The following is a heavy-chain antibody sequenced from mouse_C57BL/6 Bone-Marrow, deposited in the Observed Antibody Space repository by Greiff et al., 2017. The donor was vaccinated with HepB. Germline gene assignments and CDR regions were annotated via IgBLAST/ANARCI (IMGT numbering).Heavy chain of an antibody. V-gene: IGHV1-18*01. CDR2: INPNNGGT. D-gene: IGHD1-1*01. CDR1: GYTFTDYN. CDR3: ARPLYYGSSYYFDY. Sequence: VQLQQSGPELVKPGASVKIPCKASGYTFTDYNMDWVKQSHGKSLEWIGDINPNNGGTIYNQKFKGKATLTVDKSSSTAYMELRSLTSEDTAVYYGARPLYYGSSYYFDYWGQGTALTVSS. J-gene: IGHJ2*01.